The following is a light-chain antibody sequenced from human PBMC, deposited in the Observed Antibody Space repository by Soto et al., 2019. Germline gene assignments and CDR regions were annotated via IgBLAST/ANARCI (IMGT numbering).Light chain of an antibody. J-gene: IGKJ3*01. CDR3: QKYSSAPFS. CDR1: QGISNL. Sequence: DIQMTQSPSSLSASVGDRIIISCRASQGISNLLAWYQQKPGKAPKLLIYAASTLQSGVPSRISGSGSGTDFTLTISGLQPEEVATYYCQKYSSAPFSFGPGTKVEIK. CDR2: AAS. V-gene: IGKV1-27*01.